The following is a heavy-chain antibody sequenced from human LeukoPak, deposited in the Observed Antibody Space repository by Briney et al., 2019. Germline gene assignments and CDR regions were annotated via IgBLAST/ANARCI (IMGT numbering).Heavy chain of an antibody. CDR2: IYYSGST. V-gene: IGHV4-59*01. Sequence: SETLSLTCTVSGGSINNYCWSWIRQPPGKGLELIGYIYYSGSTNYNPSLKSRVTISLDTSKNQFSLKLSSVTAADTAVYYCARDRCSSRSCYLTITQMGYFDLWGRGTVVTVSS. CDR3: ARDRCSSRSCYLTITQMGYFDL. CDR1: GGSINNYC. J-gene: IGHJ2*01. D-gene: IGHD2-2*01.